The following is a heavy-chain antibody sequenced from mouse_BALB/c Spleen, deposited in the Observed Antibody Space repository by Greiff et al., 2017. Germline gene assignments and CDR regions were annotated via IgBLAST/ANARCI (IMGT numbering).Heavy chain of an antibody. J-gene: IGHJ3*01. Sequence: EVKLVESGGGLVKPGGSLKLSCAASGFTFSSYAMSWVRQSPEKRLEWVAEISSGGSYTYYPDTVTGRFTISRDNAKNTLYLEMSSLRSEDTDMYYCARTARATGAWFAYWGQGTLVTVSA. V-gene: IGHV5-9-4*01. CDR2: ISSGGSYT. D-gene: IGHD3-1*01. CDR3: ARTARATGAWFAY. CDR1: GFTFSSYA.